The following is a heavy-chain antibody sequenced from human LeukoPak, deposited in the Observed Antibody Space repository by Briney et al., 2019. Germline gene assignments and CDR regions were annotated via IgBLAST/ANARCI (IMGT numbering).Heavy chain of an antibody. CDR1: GFTFSSYA. CDR2: ISGSGGST. CDR3: AKAQYYYDSSGSPFDY. J-gene: IGHJ4*02. D-gene: IGHD3-22*01. Sequence: TGGSLRLSCAASGFTFSSYAMSWVRQAPGKGLEWVSAISGSGGSTYYADSVKGRFTISRDNSKNSLYLQMNSLRVEDTALYYCAKAQYYYDSSGSPFDYWGQGTLVTVSS. V-gene: IGHV3-23*01.